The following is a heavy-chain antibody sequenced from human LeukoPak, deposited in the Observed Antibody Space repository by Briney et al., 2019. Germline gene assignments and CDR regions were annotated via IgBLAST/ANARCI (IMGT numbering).Heavy chain of an antibody. CDR1: GFTFSSYA. CDR2: IRYDGSNK. V-gene: IGHV3-30*02. J-gene: IGHJ4*02. D-gene: IGHD6-19*01. CDR3: AKDRLAVAGLFDY. Sequence: GGSLRLSCAASGFTFSSYAMHWVRQAPGKGLEWVAVIRYDGSNKYYADSVKGRFTISRDNSKNTLYLQMNSLRAEDTAVYYCAKDRLAVAGLFDYWGQGQVVTVSS.